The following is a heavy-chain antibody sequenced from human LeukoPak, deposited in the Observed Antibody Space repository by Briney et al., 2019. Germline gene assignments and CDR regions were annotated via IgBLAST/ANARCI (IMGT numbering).Heavy chain of an antibody. CDR2: IRYDGSDK. Sequence: GRSLRLSCAASGFTFSSYVMHWVRQAPGMGLEWVAFIRYDGSDKYYADTVKGRFTISRDNSKNTLYLQMNSLRAADTAVYYCAQSESGQYTEGDYWGQGTLVTVSS. J-gene: IGHJ4*02. CDR3: AQSESGQYTEGDY. D-gene: IGHD5-18*01. CDR1: GFTFSSYV. V-gene: IGHV3-30*02.